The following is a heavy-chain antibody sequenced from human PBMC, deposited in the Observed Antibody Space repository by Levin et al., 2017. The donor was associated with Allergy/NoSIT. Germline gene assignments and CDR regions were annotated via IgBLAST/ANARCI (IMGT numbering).Heavy chain of an antibody. J-gene: IGHJ4*02. CDR2: IYSGGST. Sequence: GESLKISCAASGFTVSSNYMSWVRQAPGKGLEWVSVIYSGGSTYYADSVKGRFTISRDNSKNTLYLQMNSLRAEDTAVYYCARGPLRDYYFDYWGQGTLVTVSS. CDR1: GFTVSSNY. D-gene: IGHD3-16*01. V-gene: IGHV3-53*01. CDR3: ARGPLRDYYFDY.